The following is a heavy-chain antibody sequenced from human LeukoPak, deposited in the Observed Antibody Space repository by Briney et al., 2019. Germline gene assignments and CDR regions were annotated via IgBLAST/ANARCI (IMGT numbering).Heavy chain of an antibody. J-gene: IGHJ4*02. CDR2: INPNSGGT. CDR1: GYTFTGYY. D-gene: IGHD3-9*01. CDR3: ARRGYDILTGYSTFDY. V-gene: IGHV1-2*02. Sequence: GASVKVSCKASGYTFTGYYMHWVRQAPGQGLEWMGWINPNSGGTNYAQKFQGRVTMTRDTSISTAYMELSRLRSDDTAVYYCARRGYDILTGYSTFDYWGQGTLVTVSS.